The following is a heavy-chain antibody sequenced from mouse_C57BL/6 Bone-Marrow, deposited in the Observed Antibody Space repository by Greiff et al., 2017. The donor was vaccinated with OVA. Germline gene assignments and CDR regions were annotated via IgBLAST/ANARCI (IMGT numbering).Heavy chain of an antibody. CDR1: GYSITSGYD. Sequence: EVQLVESGPGMVKPSQSLSLTCTVTGYSITSGYDWHWIRHFPGNQLEWMGYISYSGSTNYNPSLKSRISITLDTSTNPSFLKLNSVTTEDTATYYCGRASPHDGNYAMDYWGQGTSVTVSA. V-gene: IGHV3-1*01. CDR2: ISYSGST. D-gene: IGHD2-3*01. J-gene: IGHJ4*01. CDR3: GRASPHDGNYAMDY.